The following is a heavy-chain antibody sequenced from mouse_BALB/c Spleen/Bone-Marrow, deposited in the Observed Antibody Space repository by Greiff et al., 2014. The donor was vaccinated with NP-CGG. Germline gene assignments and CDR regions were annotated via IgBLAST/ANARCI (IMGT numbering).Heavy chain of an antibody. CDR1: GFNIKDTY. CDR2: IDPENGNI. Sequence: VQLQQSGAELVKPGASVKLSCTASGFNIKDTYIHWVKRRPEQGLEWIGRIDPENGNIKYDPKFQVKATISADKSSNTAYLQLSNLTSDYTAVCYCSSRGFDFWGQGTTLTVSA. J-gene: IGHJ2*01. V-gene: IGHV14-3*02. CDR3: SSRGFDF.